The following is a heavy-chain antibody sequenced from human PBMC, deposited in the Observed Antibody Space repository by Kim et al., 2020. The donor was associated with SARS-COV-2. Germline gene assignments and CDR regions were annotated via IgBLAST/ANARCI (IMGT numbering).Heavy chain of an antibody. CDR1: GFTVSSNY. D-gene: IGHD2-2*01. CDR3: AREFSYHDAFDI. V-gene: IGHV3-66*01. CDR2: IYSGGST. J-gene: IGHJ3*02. Sequence: GGSLRLSCAASGFTVSSNYMSWVRQAPGKGLEWVSVIYSGGSTYYADSVKGRFTISRDNSKNTLYLQMNSLRAEDTAVYYCAREFSYHDAFDIWGQGTMVTVSS.